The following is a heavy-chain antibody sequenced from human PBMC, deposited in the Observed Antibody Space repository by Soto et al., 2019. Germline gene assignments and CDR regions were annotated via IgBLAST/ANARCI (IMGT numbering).Heavy chain of an antibody. CDR2: ISGYNGNT. V-gene: IGHV1-18*01. CDR1: GYTFTNYG. J-gene: IGHJ5*02. Sequence: ASLKVACKTAGYTFTNYGFSCGRHTNGQGLEWMGWISGYNGNTKYAEKFQGRLTMTRDTSTSTVYMELSSLTSDDTAVYYCARDQSWRDLVWWFEPWGQGTLVTVSS. CDR3: ARDQSWRDLVWWFEP. D-gene: IGHD3-16*01.